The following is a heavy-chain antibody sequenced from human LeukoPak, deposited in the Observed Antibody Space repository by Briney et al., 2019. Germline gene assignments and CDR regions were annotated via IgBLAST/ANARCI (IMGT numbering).Heavy chain of an antibody. J-gene: IGHJ4*02. D-gene: IGHD1-26*01. CDR1: GYTFTGYY. V-gene: IGHV1-2*06. Sequence: GASVKVSCKASGYTFTGYYMHWVRQAPGQGLEWMGRINPNNGATNYAQKFQGRVTMTRDTSISTAYMELSRLRSDDTAVYYCASMVVGAGADYWGQGTLVTVSS. CDR3: ASMVVGAGADY. CDR2: INPNNGAT.